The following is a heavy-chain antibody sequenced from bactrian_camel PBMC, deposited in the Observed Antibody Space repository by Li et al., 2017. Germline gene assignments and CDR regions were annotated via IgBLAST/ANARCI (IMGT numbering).Heavy chain of an antibody. D-gene: IGHD2*01. Sequence: QLVESGGGSVEAGGSMRLSCRATKAFKCMGWFRQIPGKVREGIAATYIGGGRTYYSDSVVGRFTISHDNAMNTVDLQMNSLRPEDTAMYYCAVDLHLGGAGGTWCFGRRKSWGQGTQVTVS. CDR1: KAFKC. CDR3: AVDLHLGGAGGTWCFGRRKS. CDR2: TYIGGGRT. J-gene: IGHJ4*01. V-gene: IGHV3S54*01.